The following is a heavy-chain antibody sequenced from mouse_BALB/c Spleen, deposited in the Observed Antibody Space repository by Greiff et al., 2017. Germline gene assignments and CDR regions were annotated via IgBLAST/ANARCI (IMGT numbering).Heavy chain of an antibody. J-gene: IGHJ1*01. CDR1: GDSITSGY. CDR2: ISYSGST. CDR3: ARSITTVVVYWYFDV. D-gene: IGHD1-1*01. Sequence: EVKLMESGPSLVKPSQTLSLTCSVTGDSITSGYWNWIRKFPGNKLEYMGYISYSGSTYYNPSLKSRISITRDTSKNQYYLQLNSVTTEDTATYYCARSITTVVVYWYFDVWGAGTTVTVSS. V-gene: IGHV3-8*02.